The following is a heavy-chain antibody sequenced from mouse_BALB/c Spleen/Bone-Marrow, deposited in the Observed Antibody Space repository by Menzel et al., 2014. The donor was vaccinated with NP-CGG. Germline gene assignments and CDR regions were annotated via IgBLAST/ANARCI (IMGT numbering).Heavy chain of an antibody. D-gene: IGHD1-1*01. J-gene: IGHJ1*01. Sequence: VKLQESGAELVKPGASVKLSCKASGYTFTSYYMYWVKQRPGQGLEWIGGINPSNGGTNFNEKFKSKATLTVDKSSSTAYMQLSSLTSEGSAVYYCTRDHYYYGSSYWYFDVWGAGTTVTVSS. CDR1: GYTFTSYY. CDR3: TRDHYYYGSSYWYFDV. V-gene: IGHV1S81*02. CDR2: INPSNGGT.